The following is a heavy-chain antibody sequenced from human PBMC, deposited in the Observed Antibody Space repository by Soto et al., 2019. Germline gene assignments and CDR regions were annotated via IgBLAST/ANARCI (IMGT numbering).Heavy chain of an antibody. CDR2: ISDDGSNK. CDR3: TKRRNVLRFLAWSSGMEV. CDR1: VFTFSNYG. D-gene: IGHD3-3*01. J-gene: IGHJ6*01. Sequence: WGSLLLSCGASVFTFSNYGMHWVRQAPGKGLEWVAFISDDGSNKYYADSMRGRFTMSRDNSKRTLYLQMSSLRVEDTAVYYCTKRRNVLRFLAWSSGMEVWGQGTTVTVSS. V-gene: IGHV3-30*18.